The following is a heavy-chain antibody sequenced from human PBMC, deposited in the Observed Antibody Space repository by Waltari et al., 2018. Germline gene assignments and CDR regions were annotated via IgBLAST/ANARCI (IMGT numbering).Heavy chain of an antibody. CDR1: GGSFSGYY. V-gene: IGHV4-34*10. D-gene: IGHD2-2*01. CDR2: INHSGST. Sequence: QVQLQESGPGLVKPSETLSLTCAVYGGSFSGYYWSWIRQPPGKGLEWIGEINHSGSTNYNPSLKSRVTISVDTSSNQFSLKLSSVTAADTAVYYCARWADIVVVPAVQSAFDIWGQGTMVTVSS. CDR3: ARWADIVVVPAVQSAFDI. J-gene: IGHJ3*02.